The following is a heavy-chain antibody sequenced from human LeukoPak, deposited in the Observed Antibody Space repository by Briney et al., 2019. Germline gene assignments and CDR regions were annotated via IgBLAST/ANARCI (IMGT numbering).Heavy chain of an antibody. V-gene: IGHV3-66*04. CDR2: IYSGGST. CDR1: EFSVGSNY. CDR3: AKLLSNSGRFLY. Sequence: PGGSLRLSCAASEFSVGSNYMTRVRQAPGKGLEWVSLIYSGGSTYYADSVKGRFTISRDNSKNTLYLQMNSLRAEDTSVYYCAKLLSNSGRFLYWGQGTLVTVSS. J-gene: IGHJ4*02. D-gene: IGHD4-23*01.